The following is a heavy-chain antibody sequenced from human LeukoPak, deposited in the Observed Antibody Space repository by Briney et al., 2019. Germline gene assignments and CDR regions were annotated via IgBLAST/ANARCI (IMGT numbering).Heavy chain of an antibody. D-gene: IGHD3-16*01. J-gene: IGHJ3*02. Sequence: GASVKVSCKASGGTFSSYAISWVRQAPGQGLEWMGGIIPIFGTANYAQKFQGRVTITADESTSTAYMELSSLRSEDTAVYYCARLTDLQPYDYVWGSYAGAFDIWGQGTMVTVSS. CDR1: GGTFSSYA. CDR3: ARLTDLQPYDYVWGSYAGAFDI. CDR2: IIPIFGTA. V-gene: IGHV1-69*13.